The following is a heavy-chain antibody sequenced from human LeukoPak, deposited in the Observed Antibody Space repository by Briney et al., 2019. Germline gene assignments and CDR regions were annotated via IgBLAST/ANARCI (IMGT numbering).Heavy chain of an antibody. D-gene: IGHD3-22*01. V-gene: IGHV3-11*01. CDR2: ISSSGSPV. Sequence: GGSLRLSCAASGFTFSDYYMSWICQARGKGLEWISYISSSGSPVSYADSVKGRFTISRDNAKNSLYLQMNSLRAEDTAVYYCARLRYYYDSSGYYHWGQGTLVTVSS. CDR3: ARLRYYYDSSGYYH. J-gene: IGHJ5*02. CDR1: GFTFSDYY.